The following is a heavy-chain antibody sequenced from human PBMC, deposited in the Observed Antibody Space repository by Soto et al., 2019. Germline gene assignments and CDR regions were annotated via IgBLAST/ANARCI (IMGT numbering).Heavy chain of an antibody. V-gene: IGHV1-69*06. CDR1: GGTFSSYA. CDR3: ARVGGTGGYTYGLDY. J-gene: IGHJ4*02. Sequence: QVQLVQSGAEVKKPGSSVKVSCKASGGTFSSYAISWVRQAPGQGLEWMGGIIPVFGTGIYAQKFKGRVTITADKSTNTAYMELSSLRSEVTAVYFCARVGGTGGYTYGLDYWGQGTLVTVSS. D-gene: IGHD5-18*01. CDR2: IIPVFGTG.